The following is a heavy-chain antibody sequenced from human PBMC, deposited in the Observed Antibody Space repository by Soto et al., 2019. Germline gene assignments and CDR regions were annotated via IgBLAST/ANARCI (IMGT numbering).Heavy chain of an antibody. CDR1: GFTFSSYA. V-gene: IGHV3-23*01. J-gene: IGHJ4*02. D-gene: IGHD6-13*01. CDR2: ISGSGGST. CDR3: AKGLGQYSSSPFDY. Sequence: GGSLRLSCAASGFTFSSYAMSWVRQAPGKGLEWVSAISGSGGSTYYADSVKGRFTISRDNSKNTLYLQVNSLRAEDTAVYYCAKGLGQYSSSPFDYWGQGTLVTVSS.